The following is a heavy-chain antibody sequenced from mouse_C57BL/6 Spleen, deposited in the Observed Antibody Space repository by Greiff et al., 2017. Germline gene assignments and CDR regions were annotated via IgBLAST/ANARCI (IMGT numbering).Heavy chain of an antibody. Sequence: QVQLQQPGAELVKPGASVKLSCKASGYTFTSYWMHWVKQRPGQGLEWIGMIHPNSGSTNYNEKFKSKATLTVDKSSSTAYMQLSSLTSEDSAVYYCARDGGWLLLGAYWGQGTLVTVSA. V-gene: IGHV1-64*01. CDR2: IHPNSGST. CDR1: GYTFTSYW. D-gene: IGHD2-3*01. CDR3: ARDGGWLLLGAY. J-gene: IGHJ3*01.